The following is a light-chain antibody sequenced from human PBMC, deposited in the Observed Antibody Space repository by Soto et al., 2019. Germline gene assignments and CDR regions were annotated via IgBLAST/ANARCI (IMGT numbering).Light chain of an antibody. Sequence: EIVLTQSPATLSVFPGEKATLSCGASQSVSNNLAWYHQKPGQAPRPLIYGAFTRATGVPPRFSGSGSWTEFTLTTSTLQSEDSAIDYCQQYSSWPFTFGPGTKVAIE. CDR3: QQYSSWPFT. CDR1: QSVSNN. J-gene: IGKJ3*01. V-gene: IGKV3-15*01. CDR2: GAF.